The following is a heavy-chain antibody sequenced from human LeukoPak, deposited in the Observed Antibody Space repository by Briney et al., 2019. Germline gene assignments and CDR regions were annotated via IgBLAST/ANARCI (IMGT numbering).Heavy chain of an antibody. V-gene: IGHV3-23*01. CDR3: AKFESVVRYYYDSSGYLH. D-gene: IGHD3-22*01. CDR1: GFTFSSYA. CDR2: ISGSGGST. J-gene: IGHJ4*02. Sequence: PGGSLRLSCAASGFTFSSYAMSWVRQAPGKGLEWVSAISGSGGSTYYADSVKGRFTISRDNSKNTLYLQMNSLRAEDTAVYYCAKFESVVRYYYDSSGYLHWGQGTLVTVSS.